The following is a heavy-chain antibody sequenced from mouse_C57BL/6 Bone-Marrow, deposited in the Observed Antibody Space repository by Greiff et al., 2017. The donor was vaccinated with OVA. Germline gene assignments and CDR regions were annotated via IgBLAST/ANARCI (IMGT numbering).Heavy chain of an antibody. J-gene: IGHJ1*01. D-gene: IGHD1-1*01. V-gene: IGHV1-69*01. CDR1: GYTFTSYW. CDR2: IDPSDSYT. Sequence: QVQLQQPGAELVMPGASVKLSCKASGYTFTSYWMHWVKQRPGQGLEWIGEIDPSDSYTNYNQKFKGKSTLTVDKSSSTAYMQLSSLTSEDSAVYDCARCGPVVTRRYVDVSGARTPVTVSS. CDR3: ARCGPVVTRRYVDV.